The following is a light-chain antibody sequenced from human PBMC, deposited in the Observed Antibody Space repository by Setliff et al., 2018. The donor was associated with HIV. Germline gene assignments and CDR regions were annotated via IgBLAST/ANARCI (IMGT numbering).Light chain of an antibody. V-gene: IGLV2-8*01. CDR1: SGDVGGYAF. J-gene: IGLJ1*01. CDR2: EVN. Sequence: QSALTQPPSESGSPGQSVTISCPGTSGDVGGYAFVSRYQQLSGKAPKLLIYEVNKRPSGVPDRFSGSKSGNTASLTVSGLQAEDEGDYYCRSYAGNDNFVFGTGTKVTVL. CDR3: RSYAGNDNFV.